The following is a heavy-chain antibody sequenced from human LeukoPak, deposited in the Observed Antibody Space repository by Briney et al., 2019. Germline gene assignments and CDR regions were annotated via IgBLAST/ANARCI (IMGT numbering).Heavy chain of an antibody. CDR3: AKRSGGYSSGSVDY. V-gene: IGHV3-23*01. Sequence: PGGSLRLSCAASGFTFSIYAMSWVRQAPGKGLEWVSAISGSGGSTYYADSVKGRFTISRDNSKNTLYLQMISLRAEDTAVYYCAKRSGGYSSGSVDYWGQGTLVTVSS. CDR2: ISGSGGST. J-gene: IGHJ4*02. CDR1: GFTFSIYA. D-gene: IGHD6-19*01.